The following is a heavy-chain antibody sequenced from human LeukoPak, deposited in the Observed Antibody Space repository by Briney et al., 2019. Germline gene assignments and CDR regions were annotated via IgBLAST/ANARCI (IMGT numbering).Heavy chain of an antibody. D-gene: IGHD3-22*01. Sequence: GGSLRLSCAASGFTFSSYEMNWVRQAPGKGLEWVSYISSSGSTIYYADSVKGRFTISRDNAKNSLYLQMNSLRAKDTAVYYCARVASYYDSSGYPRYFDYWGQGTLVTVSS. J-gene: IGHJ4*02. CDR3: ARVASYYDSSGYPRYFDY. CDR1: GFTFSSYE. V-gene: IGHV3-48*03. CDR2: ISSSGSTI.